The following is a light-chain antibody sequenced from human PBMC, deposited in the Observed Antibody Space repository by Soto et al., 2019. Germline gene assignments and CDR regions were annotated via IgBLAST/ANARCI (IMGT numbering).Light chain of an antibody. Sequence: QSVLTQPPSVSGAPGQRVTISCTGSSSNIGGGYDIHWYQQLPGTAPKLLIYGDSNRPSGVPDRFSGSKSGTSASLAITGLHAEDEADYYCQAYDSSLSGVVFGGGTKLTVL. CDR2: GDS. CDR1: SSNIGGGYD. CDR3: QAYDSSLSGVV. V-gene: IGLV1-40*01. J-gene: IGLJ2*01.